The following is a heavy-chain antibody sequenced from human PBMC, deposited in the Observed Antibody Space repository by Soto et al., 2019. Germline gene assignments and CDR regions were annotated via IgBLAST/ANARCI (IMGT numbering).Heavy chain of an antibody. CDR2: IYYSGST. J-gene: IGHJ5*02. V-gene: IGHV4-39*01. CDR1: GGSISSSSYY. D-gene: IGHD2-21*02. CDR3: ARHNIGDGRAIWFDP. Sequence: PSETLSLTCTVSGGSISSSSYYWGWIRQPPGKGLEWIGSIYYSGSTYYNPSLKSRVTISVDTSKNQFSLKLSSVTAADTAVYYCARHNIGDGRAIWFDPWGQGTLVTVSS.